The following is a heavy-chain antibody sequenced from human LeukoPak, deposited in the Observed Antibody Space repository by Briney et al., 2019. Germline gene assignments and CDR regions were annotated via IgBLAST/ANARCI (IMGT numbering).Heavy chain of an antibody. J-gene: IGHJ5*02. Sequence: GGSLRLSCAASGFTFSNYWMHWVRQAPGEGLVWVSRINSDGRNTNYADSVKGRFTISRDNAKNTLYLQMNGLRAEDTAVYYCARDLLITNWFDPWGQGTLVTVSS. V-gene: IGHV3-74*01. D-gene: IGHD5-24*01. CDR1: GFTFSNYW. CDR3: ARDLLITNWFDP. CDR2: INSDGRNT.